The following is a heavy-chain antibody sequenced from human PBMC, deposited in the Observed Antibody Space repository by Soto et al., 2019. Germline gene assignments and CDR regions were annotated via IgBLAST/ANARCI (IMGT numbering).Heavy chain of an antibody. CDR3: ARMKTVAGRDY. J-gene: IGHJ4*02. V-gene: IGHV4-34*01. D-gene: IGHD6-19*01. Sequence: SETLSLTCAVYGGSFSGYYWSWIRQPPGKGLEWIGEINHSGSTNYNPPLKSRVTISVDTSKNQFSLKLSSVTAADTAVYYCARMKTVAGRDYWGQGTLVTVSS. CDR2: INHSGST. CDR1: GGSFSGYY.